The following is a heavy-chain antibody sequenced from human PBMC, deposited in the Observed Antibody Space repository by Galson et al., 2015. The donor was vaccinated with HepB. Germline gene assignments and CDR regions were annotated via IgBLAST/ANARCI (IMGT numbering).Heavy chain of an antibody. CDR3: ARDRSWGMDV. J-gene: IGHJ6*03. D-gene: IGHD1-26*01. CDR2: IYYSGST. Sequence: SETLSLTCTVSGGSISSYYWSWVRQPPGKGLEWIGYIYYSGSTNYNPSLKSRVTISVDTSKNQFSLKLSSVTAADTAVYYCARDRSWGMDVWGKGTTVTVSS. V-gene: IGHV4-59*01. CDR1: GGSISSYY.